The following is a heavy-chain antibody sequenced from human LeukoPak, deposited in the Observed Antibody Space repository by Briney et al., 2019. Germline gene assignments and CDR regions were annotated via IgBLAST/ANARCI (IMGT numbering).Heavy chain of an antibody. CDR1: GFTFDDYA. J-gene: IGHJ4*02. D-gene: IGHD3-3*01. Sequence: GRSLRLSCAASGFTFDDYAMHWVRHAPGKGLEWVSGISWNSGSIGYADSVKGRFTISRDNAKNSLYLQMNSLRAEDTALYYCARESGENYFDYWGQGTLVTVSS. V-gene: IGHV3-9*01. CDR2: ISWNSGSI. CDR3: ARESGENYFDY.